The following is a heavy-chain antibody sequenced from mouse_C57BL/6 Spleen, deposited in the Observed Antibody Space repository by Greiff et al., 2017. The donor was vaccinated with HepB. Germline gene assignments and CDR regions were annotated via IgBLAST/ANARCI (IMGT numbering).Heavy chain of an antibody. CDR2: ISSGGDYI. J-gene: IGHJ2*01. CDR1: GFTFSSYA. CDR3: TRSSPYYYGSSLDY. D-gene: IGHD1-1*01. Sequence: EVKLEESGEGLVKPGGSLKLSCAASGFTFSSYAMSWVRQTPEKRLEWVAYISSGGDYIYYADTVKGRFTISRDNARNTLYLQMSSLKSEDTAMYYCTRSSPYYYGSSLDYWGQGTTLTVSS. V-gene: IGHV5-9-1*02.